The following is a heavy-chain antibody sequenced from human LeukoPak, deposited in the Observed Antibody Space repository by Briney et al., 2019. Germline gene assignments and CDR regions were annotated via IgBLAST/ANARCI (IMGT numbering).Heavy chain of an antibody. Sequence: ASVKVSCKASGYTFTGYYMHWVRQAPGRGLEWMGWINPNSGGTNYAQKFQGRVTLTRDTSITTLYMELSSLRSDDTAIYYCARENWYYDYWGQGTLVTVSS. CDR1: GYTFTGYY. D-gene: IGHD1-1*01. CDR2: INPNSGGT. V-gene: IGHV1-2*02. J-gene: IGHJ4*02. CDR3: ARENWYYDY.